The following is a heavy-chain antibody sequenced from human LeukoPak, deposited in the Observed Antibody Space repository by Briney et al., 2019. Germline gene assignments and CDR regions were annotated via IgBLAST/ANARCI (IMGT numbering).Heavy chain of an antibody. CDR2: INPNSGGT. Sequence: ASVKVSCKASGYXFTGYYIHWVRQAPGQGLGWMGWINPNSGGTNYAQKFQGRVTMTRDTSISTAYMELSRLTSDDTAVYYCARDAIVRDYSNSDYWGQGTLVTVSS. J-gene: IGHJ4*02. CDR3: ARDAIVRDYSNSDY. D-gene: IGHD4-11*01. CDR1: GYXFTGYY. V-gene: IGHV1-2*02.